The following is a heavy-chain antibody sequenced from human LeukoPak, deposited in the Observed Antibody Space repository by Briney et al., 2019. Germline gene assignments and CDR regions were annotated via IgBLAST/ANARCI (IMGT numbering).Heavy chain of an antibody. CDR2: IYYSGST. Sequence: SQTLSLTCTVSGGSISSGGYYWSWIRQHPGKGLEWIGYIYYSGSTYYNPSLKSRVTISVDTSKNQFSLKLSSVTAADTAVYYCARVLRPMASQYYFDYWGQGTLVTVSS. J-gene: IGHJ4*02. V-gene: IGHV4-31*03. CDR1: GGSISSGGYY. D-gene: IGHD3-10*01. CDR3: ARVLRPMASQYYFDY.